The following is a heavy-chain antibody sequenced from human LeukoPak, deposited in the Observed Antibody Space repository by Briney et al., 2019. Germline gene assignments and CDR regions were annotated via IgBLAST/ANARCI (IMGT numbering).Heavy chain of an antibody. Sequence: PGGSLRLSCAASGFTFSSYSMNWVRQAPGKGLEWVSSISSSSSYIYYADSVKGRFTISRDNAKNSLYLQMNSLRAEDTAVYYCARDRSGWYSPDFKPTAWYFDLWGRGTLVTVSS. D-gene: IGHD6-19*01. J-gene: IGHJ2*01. V-gene: IGHV3-21*01. CDR1: GFTFSSYS. CDR2: ISSSSSYI. CDR3: ARDRSGWYSPDFKPTAWYFDL.